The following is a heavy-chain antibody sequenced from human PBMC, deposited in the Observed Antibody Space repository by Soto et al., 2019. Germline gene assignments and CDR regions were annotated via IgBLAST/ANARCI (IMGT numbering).Heavy chain of an antibody. CDR1: GFTFSSYA. Sequence: GGSLRLSCAASGFTFSSYAMSWVRQAPGKGLEWVSAISGSGGSTYYADSVKGRFTISRDNSKNTLYLQMNSLRAEDTAVYYCAIDRTVAHYTWEVDYWGQGTLVTVSS. D-gene: IGHD6-19*01. CDR2: ISGSGGST. CDR3: AIDRTVAHYTWEVDY. V-gene: IGHV3-23*01. J-gene: IGHJ4*02.